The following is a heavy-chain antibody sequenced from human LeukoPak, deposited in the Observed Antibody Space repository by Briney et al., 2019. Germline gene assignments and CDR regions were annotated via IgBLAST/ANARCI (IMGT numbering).Heavy chain of an antibody. CDR2: IYYSGST. J-gene: IGHJ4*02. Sequence: PSETLSLTCAVYGGSFSGYYWGWIRQPPGKGLEWIGSIYYSGSTYYNPSLKSRVTISVDTSKNQFSLKLSSVTAADTAVYYCARHPSVSGLRYFDWLSTYYFDYWGQGTLVTVSS. CDR1: GGSFSGYY. D-gene: IGHD3-9*01. CDR3: ARHPSVSGLRYFDWLSTYYFDY. V-gene: IGHV4-39*01.